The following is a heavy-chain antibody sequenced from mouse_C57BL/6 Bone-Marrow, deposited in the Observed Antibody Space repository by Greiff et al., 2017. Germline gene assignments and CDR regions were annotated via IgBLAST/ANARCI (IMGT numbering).Heavy chain of an antibody. CDR3: ARGDLTFDY. CDR1: GYTFTSYW. J-gene: IGHJ2*01. V-gene: IGHV1-59*01. D-gene: IGHD4-1*01. Sequence: QVQLQQPGAELVWPGTSVKLSCKASGYTFTSYWMHWVKQRPGQGLEWIGVIDPSDSYTNYNQKFKGKATLTVDTSSSTAYMQLSSLTSEDSAVYYCARGDLTFDYWGQGTTLTVSS. CDR2: IDPSDSYT.